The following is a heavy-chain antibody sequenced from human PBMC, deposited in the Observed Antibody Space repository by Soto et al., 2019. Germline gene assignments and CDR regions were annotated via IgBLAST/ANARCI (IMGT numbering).Heavy chain of an antibody. D-gene: IGHD6-19*01. CDR1: GFTFSSYW. Sequence: EVQLVESGGGLVQPGGSLRLSCVGSGFTFSSYWMGWVRQAPGKGLEWVAIIKKDGSERYYVDSVKGRFTISRDNAKSSVYLQTDSLRAEDTAVYYCTGCSGWLMDCWGQGTLVTVSS. CDR3: TGCSGWLMDC. V-gene: IGHV3-7*03. J-gene: IGHJ4*02. CDR2: IKKDGSER.